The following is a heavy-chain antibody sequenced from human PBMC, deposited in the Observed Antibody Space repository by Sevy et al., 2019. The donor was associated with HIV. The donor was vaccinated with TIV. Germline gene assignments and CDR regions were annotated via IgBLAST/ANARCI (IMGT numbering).Heavy chain of an antibody. CDR3: AKDPNYVGATYYYYYMDV. D-gene: IGHD1-26*01. V-gene: IGHV3-30*02. J-gene: IGHJ6*03. CDR1: GFTFSSYG. Sequence: GGSLRLSCAASGFTFSSYGMHWVRQAPGKGLEWVAFIRYDGSNKYYADSVKGRFTISRDNSKNTLYLQMNSLRAEETAAYYCAKDPNYVGATYYYYYMDVWGKGTTVTVSS. CDR2: IRYDGSNK.